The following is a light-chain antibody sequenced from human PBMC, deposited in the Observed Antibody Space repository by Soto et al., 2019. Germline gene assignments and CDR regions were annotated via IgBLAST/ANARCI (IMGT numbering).Light chain of an antibody. Sequence: DIQMTQSPSSLSASVGDRVTITCRASQNINTYLNWYQQKPGKALKLLIYGTSSLQSGVPSRFSGSGSGTAFTLTISSLQPEDFATYYCQQSYTTPRTFGQGTKVDIK. J-gene: IGKJ1*01. CDR1: QNINTY. CDR2: GTS. CDR3: QQSYTTPRT. V-gene: IGKV1-39*01.